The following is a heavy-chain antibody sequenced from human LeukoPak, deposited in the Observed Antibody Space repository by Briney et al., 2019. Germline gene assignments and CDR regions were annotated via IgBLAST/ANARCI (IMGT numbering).Heavy chain of an antibody. J-gene: IGHJ3*02. Sequence: PSETQSLTCAVYVGSFSVCYWSWIRHPPGKGLEWIGEINHSGSTNYNPSLKSRVTISVDTSKNQFSLKLSSVTAADTAVYYCARYCSSTSPIDAFDIWGQGTMVTVSS. CDR1: VGSFSVCY. D-gene: IGHD2-2*01. V-gene: IGHV4-34*01. CDR3: ARYCSSTSPIDAFDI. CDR2: INHSGST.